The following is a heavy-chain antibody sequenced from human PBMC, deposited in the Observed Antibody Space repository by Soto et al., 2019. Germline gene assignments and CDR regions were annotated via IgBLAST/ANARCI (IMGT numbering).Heavy chain of an antibody. CDR2: ISSTTNYI. Sequence: GGSLRLSCAASGFTFTRYSMNWCRPVPGKGLEWVSSISSTTNYIYYADSMKGRFTVSRDNAKNSVYLEMNSLSAEDTAVYYCARAPSGSYPEFDYWGQGTLVTVSS. CDR3: ARAPSGSYPEFDY. V-gene: IGHV3-21*01. CDR1: GFTFTRYS. J-gene: IGHJ4*02. D-gene: IGHD1-26*01.